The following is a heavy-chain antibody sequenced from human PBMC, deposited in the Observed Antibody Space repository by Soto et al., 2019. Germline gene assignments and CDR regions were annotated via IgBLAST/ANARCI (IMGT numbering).Heavy chain of an antibody. D-gene: IGHD5-12*01. CDR2: IQSGGTT. CDR1: GFTVSRNY. J-gene: IGHJ6*02. Sequence: EVQLVESGGGLVQRGGSLRISCAASGFTVSRNYMSWVRQAPGKGLEWVSIIQSGGTTYYADSVKGRFTMSRDNSKNTVSRQINNFRSEDTGVYFCARDPFGGHDLDRDACGHGSAGTVSS. V-gene: IGHV3-53*04. CDR3: ARDPFGGHDLDRDA.